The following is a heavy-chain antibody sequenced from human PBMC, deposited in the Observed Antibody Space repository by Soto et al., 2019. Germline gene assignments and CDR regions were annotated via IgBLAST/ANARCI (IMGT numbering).Heavy chain of an antibody. V-gene: IGHV4-34*01. J-gene: IGHJ4*02. CDR3: ARRYSSGFDY. D-gene: IGHD6-19*01. CDR2: INHSGST. Sequence: SETLSLTCAVYGGSFSGYYWSWIRQPPGKGLEWIGEINHSGSTNYNPSLKSRVTISVDTSKNQFSLKLSSVTAADTAVYYCARRYSSGFDYWGQGTLVTVSS. CDR1: GGSFSGYY.